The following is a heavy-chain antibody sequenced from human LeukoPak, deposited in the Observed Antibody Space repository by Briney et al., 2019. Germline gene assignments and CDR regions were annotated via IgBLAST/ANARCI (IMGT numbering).Heavy chain of an antibody. V-gene: IGHV3-33*06. CDR3: AKVQAVAGTTRSLYFDY. D-gene: IGHD6-19*01. Sequence: GGSLRLSCAASGFTFSSYGMHWVRQAPGKGLEWVAVIWYDGSNKYYADSVKGRFTISRDNSKNTLYLQMNSLRAEDTAVYYCAKVQAVAGTTRSLYFDYWGQGTLVTVSS. CDR1: GFTFSSYG. J-gene: IGHJ4*02. CDR2: IWYDGSNK.